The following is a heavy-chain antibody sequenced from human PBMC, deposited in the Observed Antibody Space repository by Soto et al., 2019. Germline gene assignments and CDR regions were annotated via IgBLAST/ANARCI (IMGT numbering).Heavy chain of an antibody. CDR2: IYPGDSDT. CDR1: GYSFTSYW. CDR3: ARPSTYYDFWSGYSPDGYFDY. Sequence: PGESLKISCKGSGYSFTSYWIGWVRQMPGKGLEWMGIIYPGDSDTRYSPPFQGQVTISADKSISTAYLQWSSLKASDTAMYYCARPSTYYDFWSGYSPDGYFDYWGQGTLVTVSS. V-gene: IGHV5-51*01. J-gene: IGHJ4*02. D-gene: IGHD3-3*01.